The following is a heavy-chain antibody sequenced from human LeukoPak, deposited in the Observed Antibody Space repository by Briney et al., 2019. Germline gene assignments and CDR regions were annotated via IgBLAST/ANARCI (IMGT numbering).Heavy chain of an antibody. D-gene: IGHD6-13*01. Sequence: PGGSLRLSCAASGFTFSSYSMNWVRQAPGKGLEWVSSISSSSSYIYYADSVKGRFTISRDNAKSSLYLQMNSLRAEDTAVYYCARASSSSYDYWGQGTLVTVSS. CDR2: ISSSSSYI. J-gene: IGHJ4*02. CDR1: GFTFSSYS. V-gene: IGHV3-21*01. CDR3: ARASSSSYDY.